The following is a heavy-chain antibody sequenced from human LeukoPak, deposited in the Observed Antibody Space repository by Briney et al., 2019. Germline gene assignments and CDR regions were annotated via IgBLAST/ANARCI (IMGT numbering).Heavy chain of an antibody. J-gene: IGHJ5*02. D-gene: IGHD6-13*01. V-gene: IGHV4-34*01. CDR2: INHSGST. CDR3: ASSPAAAGYNWFDP. Sequence: SETLSLTCAVYGGSFSGYYWSWIRQPPGKGLEWIGEINHSGSTNYNPSLKSRVTISVDTSKNQFSLKLSSVTAADTAVYYCASSPAAAGYNWFDPWGQGTLGTVSS. CDR1: GGSFSGYY.